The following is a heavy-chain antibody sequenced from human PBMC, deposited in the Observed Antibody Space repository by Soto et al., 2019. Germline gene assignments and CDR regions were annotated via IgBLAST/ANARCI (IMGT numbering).Heavy chain of an antibody. CDR2: IHSGDSNA. J-gene: IGHJ4*02. D-gene: IGHD4-4*01. CDR3: ATWRHSHWLDS. CDR1: GDSCSTDS. V-gene: IGHV5-51*01. Sequence: GESLKISGKGSGDSCSTDSMGWLRQMPGKGLEWLGQIHSGDSNARYSASFQGQVTISVDKSINTAYLQWSSLKASDTALYHCATWRHSHWLDSWAPGTLVTVSS.